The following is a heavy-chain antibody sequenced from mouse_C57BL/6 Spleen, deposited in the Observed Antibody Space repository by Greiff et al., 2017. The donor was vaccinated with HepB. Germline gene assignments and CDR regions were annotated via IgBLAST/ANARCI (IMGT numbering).Heavy chain of an antibody. CDR2: IYPRSGNT. CDR3: ARDYYSNYEGY. CDR1: GYTFTSYG. J-gene: IGHJ2*01. Sequence: VMLVESGAELARPGASVKLSCKASGYTFTSYGISWVKQRTGQGLEWIGEIYPRSGNTYYNEKFKGKATLTADKSSSTAYMELRSLTSEDSAVYFCARDYYSNYEGYWGQGTTLTVSS. D-gene: IGHD2-5*01. V-gene: IGHV1-81*01.